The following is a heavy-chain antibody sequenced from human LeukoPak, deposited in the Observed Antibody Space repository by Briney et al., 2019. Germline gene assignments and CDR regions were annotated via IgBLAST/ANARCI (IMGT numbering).Heavy chain of an antibody. CDR2: IYSPGTN. Sequence: SETLSLTCTVSAGSISSGDYYWSWIRQPAGKGLEWIGRIYSPGTNYNYNPSLKSRVTISIDTSKNQFSLKLTSVTAADTAVYYCARHRNIAAAGKTHDAFNIWGQGTMVTVSS. V-gene: IGHV4-61*02. CDR3: ARHRNIAAAGKTHDAFNI. J-gene: IGHJ3*02. D-gene: IGHD6-13*01. CDR1: AGSISSGDYY.